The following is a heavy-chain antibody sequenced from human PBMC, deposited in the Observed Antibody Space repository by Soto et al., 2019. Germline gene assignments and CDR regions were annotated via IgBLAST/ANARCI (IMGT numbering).Heavy chain of an antibody. CDR1: GFTFSSYG. Sequence: GGSLRLSCAASGFTFSSYGMHWVRQAPGKGLEWVAVISYDGSNKYYADSVKGRFTISRDNSKNTLYLQMNSLRAEDTAVYYCAKENAMVRGVGPYYYYGMDVWGQGTTVTVSS. V-gene: IGHV3-30*18. D-gene: IGHD3-10*01. CDR3: AKENAMVRGVGPYYYYGMDV. J-gene: IGHJ6*02. CDR2: ISYDGSNK.